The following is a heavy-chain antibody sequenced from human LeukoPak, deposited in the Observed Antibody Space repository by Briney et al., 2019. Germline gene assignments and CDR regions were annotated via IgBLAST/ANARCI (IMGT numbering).Heavy chain of an antibody. J-gene: IGHJ4*02. V-gene: IGHV4-38-2*02. CDR1: GYSISSGYY. Sequence: PSETLSLTCTVSGYSISSGYYWGWIRQPPGKGLEWIGSIYHSGSTYYNPSLKSRVTISVDTSKNQFSLKLSSVTAADTAVYYCARAQGNFGSGSYHNPGDYWGQGTLVTVSS. CDR3: ARAQGNFGSGSYHNPGDY. D-gene: IGHD3-10*01. CDR2: IYHSGST.